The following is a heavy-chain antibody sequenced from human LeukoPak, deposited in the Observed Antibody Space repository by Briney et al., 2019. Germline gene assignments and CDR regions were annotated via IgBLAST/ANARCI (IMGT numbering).Heavy chain of an antibody. CDR2: ISGSGGTT. D-gene: IGHD3-10*01. CDR3: AARPGRVPIYFDY. J-gene: IGHJ4*02. Sequence: GGSLRLSCAASGFTVSSNYMSWVRQAPGKGLEWVSGISGSGGTTYYADSVKGRFTISRDTSKNTLYLQMNSLRAEDTAIYYCAARPGRVPIYFDYWGQGTLVTVSS. CDR1: GFTVSSNY. V-gene: IGHV3-23*01.